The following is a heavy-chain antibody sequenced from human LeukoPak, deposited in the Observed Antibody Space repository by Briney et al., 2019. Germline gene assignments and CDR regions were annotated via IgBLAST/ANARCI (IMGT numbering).Heavy chain of an antibody. CDR1: GGSISSSSYY. D-gene: IGHD3-22*01. Sequence: SETLSLTCTVSGGSISSSSYYWGWIRQPPGKGLEWIGSIYYSGSTYYNPSLKSRVTISVDTSKNQFSLKLSSVTAADTAVYYCARDSGSTSRSSWTWGPKTKKVDSRFDPWGLGTLVTVSS. CDR2: IYYSGST. CDR3: ARDSGSTSRSSWTWGPKTKKVDSRFDP. V-gene: IGHV4-39*07. J-gene: IGHJ5*02.